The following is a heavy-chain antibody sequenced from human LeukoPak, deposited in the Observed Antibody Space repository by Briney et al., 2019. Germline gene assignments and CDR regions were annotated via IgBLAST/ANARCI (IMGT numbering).Heavy chain of an antibody. CDR3: ARAREYSSSWYSRY. Sequence: PGGSLRLSCAASGFTFSSYSMNWVRQAPGKGLEWVSYISSSSSTIYYADSVKGRFTISRDNAKNSLYLQMNSLRDEDTAVYYCARAREYSSSWYSRYWGQGTLVTVSS. D-gene: IGHD6-13*01. CDR2: ISSSSSTI. J-gene: IGHJ4*02. CDR1: GFTFSSYS. V-gene: IGHV3-48*02.